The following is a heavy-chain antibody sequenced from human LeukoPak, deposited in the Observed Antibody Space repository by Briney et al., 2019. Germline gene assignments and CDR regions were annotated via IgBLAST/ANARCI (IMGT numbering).Heavy chain of an antibody. D-gene: IGHD3-3*01. J-gene: IGHJ4*02. CDR2: ISSSSSYI. CDR1: GFTFSSYS. V-gene: IGHV3-21*01. CDR3: ARASSYYDFWSGQLQWGYLDY. Sequence: GGSLRLSCAASGFTFSSYSMNWVRQAPGKGLEWVSSISSSSSYIYYADSVKGRFTISRDNAKNSLYLQMNSLRAEATAVYYCARASSYYDFWSGQLQWGYLDYWGQGTLVTVSS.